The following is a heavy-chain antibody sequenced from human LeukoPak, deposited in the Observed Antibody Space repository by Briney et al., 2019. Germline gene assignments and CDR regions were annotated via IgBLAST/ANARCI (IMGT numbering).Heavy chain of an antibody. CDR2: MNSDGSRT. Sequence: GGSLRLSCAGSGFTFSSYWMHWVRQAPGKGLVWVSRMNSDGSRTSYADSVKGRFTISRDNAKNTLYLQMNSLRAEDTAVYYCARSDWFDPWGQGTLVIVSS. CDR1: GFTFSSYW. CDR3: ARSDWFDP. V-gene: IGHV3-74*01. J-gene: IGHJ5*02.